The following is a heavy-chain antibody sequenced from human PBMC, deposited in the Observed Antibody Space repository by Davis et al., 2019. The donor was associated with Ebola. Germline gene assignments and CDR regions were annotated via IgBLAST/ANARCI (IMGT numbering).Heavy chain of an antibody. Sequence: GESLKISCAASGFTFSSYAMSWVRQAPGKGLEWVSAISGSGGSTYYADSVKGRFTISRDNSKNTLYLQMNSLRAEDTAVYYCARDLGYCSSTSCYADYYDYGMDVWGQGTTVTVSS. D-gene: IGHD2-2*01. V-gene: IGHV3-23*01. J-gene: IGHJ6*02. CDR3: ARDLGYCSSTSCYADYYDYGMDV. CDR1: GFTFSSYA. CDR2: ISGSGGST.